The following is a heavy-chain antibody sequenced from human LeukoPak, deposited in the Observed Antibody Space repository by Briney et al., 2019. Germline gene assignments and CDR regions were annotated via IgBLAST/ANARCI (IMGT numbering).Heavy chain of an antibody. V-gene: IGHV3-48*04. CDR3: AELGITMIGGV. J-gene: IGHJ6*04. D-gene: IGHD3-10*02. CDR2: ISSSSSTI. CDR1: GFTFSSYS. Sequence: GGSLRLSCAASGFTFSSYSMNWVRQAPGKGLEGVSYISSSSSTIYYADSVKGQFTISRDNAKNSLYLQMNSLRAEDTAVYYCAELGITMIGGVWGKGTTVTISS.